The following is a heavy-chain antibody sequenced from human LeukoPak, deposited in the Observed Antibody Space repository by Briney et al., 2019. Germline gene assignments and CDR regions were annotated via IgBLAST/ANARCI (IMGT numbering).Heavy chain of an antibody. V-gene: IGHV5-51*01. CDR2: IYPGDSDT. CDR3: ARPATHYYDSSGFIGY. CDR1: GYTFTSYG. J-gene: IGHJ4*02. D-gene: IGHD3-22*01. Sequence: GESLKISFKGSGYTFTSYGIGWVRQMPGKGLEWRGIIYPGDSDTRYRPFCQGHVTISADKSISTCHLQWSGLKASNTPINYCARPATHYYDSSGFIGYWGQGTLVRVSS.